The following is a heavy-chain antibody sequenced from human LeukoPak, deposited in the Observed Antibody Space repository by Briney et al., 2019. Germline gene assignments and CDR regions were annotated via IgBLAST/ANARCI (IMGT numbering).Heavy chain of an antibody. J-gene: IGHJ4*02. V-gene: IGHV3-23*01. CDR3: AKDSGTYYKGFDY. CDR2: ISGSGGST. Sequence: GGSLRLSCAASEFTFSSYAMSWVRQAPGKGLEWVSAISGSGGSTYYADSVKGGFTISRDNSKNTLYLQMNSLRAEDTAVYYCAKDSGTYYKGFDYWGQGTLVTVSS. CDR1: EFTFSSYA. D-gene: IGHD1-26*01.